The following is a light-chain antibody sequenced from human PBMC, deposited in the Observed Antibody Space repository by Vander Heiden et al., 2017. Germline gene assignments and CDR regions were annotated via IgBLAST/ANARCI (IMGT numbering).Light chain of an antibody. CDR1: SSDVGSSNR. Sequence: QSALTQPPSVSGSPGQSVTISCTGTSSDVGSSNRVSWYQQPPGTAPKLMIYEVSNRPSGVPVRFSGSKSGNTASLTISGLQAEDEADYYCSSYTSSPTWVFGGGTKLTVL. CDR3: SSYTSSPTWV. J-gene: IGLJ2*01. V-gene: IGLV2-18*02. CDR2: EVS.